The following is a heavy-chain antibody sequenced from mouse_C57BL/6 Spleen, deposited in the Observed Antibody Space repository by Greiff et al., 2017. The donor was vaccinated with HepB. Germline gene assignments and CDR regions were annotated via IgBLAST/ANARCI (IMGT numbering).Heavy chain of an antibody. Sequence: VQLQQSGPELVKPGASVKISCKASGYSFTSYYIHWVKQRPGQGLEWIGWIYPGSGNTKYNEKFKGKATLTADTSSSTAYMQLSSLTSEDSAVYYCARLPLTTVVSSDYWGQGTTLTVSS. CDR3: ARLPLTTVVSSDY. J-gene: IGHJ2*01. CDR1: GYSFTSYY. CDR2: IYPGSGNT. D-gene: IGHD1-1*01. V-gene: IGHV1-66*01.